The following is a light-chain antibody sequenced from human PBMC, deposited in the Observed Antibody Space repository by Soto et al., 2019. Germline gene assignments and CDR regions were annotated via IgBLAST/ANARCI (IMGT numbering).Light chain of an antibody. CDR3: SGWDDSLSGPV. CDR1: SSNIGINY. Sequence: QSVLTQPPSASGTPGQSVSISCSGSSSNIGINYVFWYQQLPGTAPKLLIYRNNQRPSEVPDRFSGSKSGTSASLAISGLRSEDEADYYCSGWDDSLSGPVFGGGTKLTVL. CDR2: RNN. J-gene: IGLJ2*01. V-gene: IGLV1-47*01.